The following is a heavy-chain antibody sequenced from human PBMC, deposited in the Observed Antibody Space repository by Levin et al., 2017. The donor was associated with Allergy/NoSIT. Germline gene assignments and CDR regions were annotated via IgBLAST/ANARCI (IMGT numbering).Heavy chain of an antibody. D-gene: IGHD4-17*01. V-gene: IGHV3-23*01. CDR1: GFTFSSYA. CDR3: AKDSYGALDY. J-gene: IGHJ4*02. CDR2: ISGSGGST. Sequence: GESLKISCAASGFTFSSYAMSWVRQAPGKGLEWVSAISGSGGSTYYADSVKGRFTISRDNSKNTLYLQMNSLRAEDTAVYYCAKDSYGALDYWGQGTLVTVSS.